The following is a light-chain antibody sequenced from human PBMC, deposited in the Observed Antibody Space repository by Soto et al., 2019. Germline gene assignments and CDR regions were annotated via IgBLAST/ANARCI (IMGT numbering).Light chain of an antibody. J-gene: IGLJ3*02. CDR1: NIGSKS. CDR2: YDS. CDR3: QVCGTSRDRPV. V-gene: IGLV3-21*04. Sequence: SYELTQSPSVSVAPGETARITCEENNIGSKSVHWYQQKPGQAPVLVIYYDSDRPSGIPGRFSGSKSGNTATLTISRVEAGDEADYHCQVCGTSRDRPVFGGGTQLTVL.